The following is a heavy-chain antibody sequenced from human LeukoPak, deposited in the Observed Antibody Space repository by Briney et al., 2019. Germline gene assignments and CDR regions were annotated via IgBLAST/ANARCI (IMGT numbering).Heavy chain of an antibody. CDR3: ARVPYYYDNNWFDP. CDR2: INVGNANT. V-gene: IGHV1-3*01. D-gene: IGHD3-22*01. J-gene: IGHJ5*02. CDR1: GYTFTTYA. Sequence: ASVKVSCKASGYTFTTYAIHWVRQAPGQRLEWMGWINVGNANTKYSQKLQGRVTITRDTSASTAYMELSTLRSEDTAVYYCARVPYYYDNNWFDPWGQGALVTVSS.